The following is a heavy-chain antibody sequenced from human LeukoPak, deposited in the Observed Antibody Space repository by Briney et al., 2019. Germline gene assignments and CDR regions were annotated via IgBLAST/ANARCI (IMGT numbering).Heavy chain of an antibody. J-gene: IGHJ4*02. V-gene: IGHV3-23*01. CDR2: ISGSGGGT. CDR1: GLTFSNYA. Sequence: PGGSLRLSCAASGLTFSNYAMTWVRQAPGKGLEWVSAISGSGGGTNYADSVKGRFTISRDNSKNTLYLQLNSLRAEDTAIYYCASVVVVAAIPRGYFDHWGQGTLVTVSS. CDR3: ASVVVVAAIPRGYFDH. D-gene: IGHD2-15*01.